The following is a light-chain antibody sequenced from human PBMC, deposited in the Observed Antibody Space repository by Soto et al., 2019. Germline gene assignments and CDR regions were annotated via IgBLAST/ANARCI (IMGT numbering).Light chain of an antibody. V-gene: IGKV1-39*01. J-gene: IGKJ4*01. Sequence: DIRMTQSPSSLSASVGDSVTITCRASQSINSYLNWYQQEPGKAPKLLIYSASTLQSGVPSRFSGSGSATDFTLTISSLQPEDFATYYCQQTYITPLTFGGGTKVEIK. CDR2: SAS. CDR3: QQTYITPLT. CDR1: QSINSY.